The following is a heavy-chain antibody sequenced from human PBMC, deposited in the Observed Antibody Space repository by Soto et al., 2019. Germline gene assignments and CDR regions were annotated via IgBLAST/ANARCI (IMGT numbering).Heavy chain of an antibody. Sequence: PSETLSLTGSFSRGAMLGSTSNCYWSWIRQSHGQGLEWVWSFYYSGATNYNPSLESRLTISVDTAKNQFSLKLSSVTPTDTAVYYCARAMGDCGSYYYYYGFDVCRQGTTVTVSS. D-gene: IGHD1-26*01. CDR3: ARAMGDCGSYYYYYGFDV. CDR2: FYYSGAT. CDR1: RGAMLGSTSNCY. J-gene: IGHJ6*02. V-gene: IGHV4-61*01.